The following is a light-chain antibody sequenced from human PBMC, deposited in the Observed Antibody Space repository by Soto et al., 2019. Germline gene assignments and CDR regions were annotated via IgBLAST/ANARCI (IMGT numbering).Light chain of an antibody. CDR2: EVS. Sequence: QSVLTQPPSASGSPGQSVTISCTGTSSDVGGYNHVSWYQQYPGKAPKVVIYEVSRRPSGVPDRFSGSKSGNTASLTVSGLQAEDEADYYCSSYAGSNNYVFGTGTKVTVL. CDR3: SSYAGSNNYV. J-gene: IGLJ1*01. V-gene: IGLV2-8*01. CDR1: SSDVGGYNH.